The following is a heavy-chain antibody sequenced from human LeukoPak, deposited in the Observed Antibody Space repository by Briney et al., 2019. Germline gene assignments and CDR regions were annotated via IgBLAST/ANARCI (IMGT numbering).Heavy chain of an antibody. Sequence: GSLRLSCAASGFTFSSYGMHWVRQAPGKGLEWVAVIWYDGSNKYYADSVKGRFTISRDNSKNTLYLQMNSLRAEDTAVYYCARDGYSNYESDYWGQGTLVTVSS. J-gene: IGHJ4*02. D-gene: IGHD4-11*01. V-gene: IGHV3-33*01. CDR1: GFTFSSYG. CDR3: ARDGYSNYESDY. CDR2: IWYDGSNK.